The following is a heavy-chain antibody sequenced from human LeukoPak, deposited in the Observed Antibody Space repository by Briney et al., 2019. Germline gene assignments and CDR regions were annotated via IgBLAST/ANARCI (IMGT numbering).Heavy chain of an antibody. CDR1: GGSFSGYY. CDR3: ARAPKTIFGVVNLFYGMDV. Sequence: SETLSLTCAVYGGSFSGYYWSWIRQPPGKGLEWIGEINHSGSTNYNPSLKSRVTISVDTSKNQFSLKLSSVTAADTAVYYCARAPKTIFGVVNLFYGMDVWGQGTTVTVSS. J-gene: IGHJ6*02. V-gene: IGHV4-34*01. CDR2: INHSGST. D-gene: IGHD3-3*01.